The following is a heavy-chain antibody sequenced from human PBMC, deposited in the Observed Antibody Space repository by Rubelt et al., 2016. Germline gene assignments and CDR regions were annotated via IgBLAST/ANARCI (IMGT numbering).Heavy chain of an antibody. CDR2: ISSGPTT. D-gene: IGHD6-19*01. CDR3: AREVTAVAASEFDY. Sequence: GLEWVSYISSGPTTYYADSVEGRFTISRDNAKNSPYLQMNSLRAEDTAVYYCAREVTAVAASEFDYWGQGTLVTVSS. V-gene: IGHV3-69-1*01. J-gene: IGHJ4*02.